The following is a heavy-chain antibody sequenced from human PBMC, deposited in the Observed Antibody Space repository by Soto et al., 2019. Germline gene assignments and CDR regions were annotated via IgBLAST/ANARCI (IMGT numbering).Heavy chain of an antibody. Sequence: EVQLLESGGGLGQPGGSLRLSCAASGFTFSSYAMSWVRQAPGKGLEWVSAISGSGGSTYYADSVKGRFTISRDNSKNTLYLQMNSLRAEDTAVYYCAKDKSGCSSTSCYTRGVFAYWGQGTLVTVSS. D-gene: IGHD2-2*02. CDR3: AKDKSGCSSTSCYTRGVFAY. CDR2: ISGSGGST. V-gene: IGHV3-23*01. CDR1: GFTFSSYA. J-gene: IGHJ4*02.